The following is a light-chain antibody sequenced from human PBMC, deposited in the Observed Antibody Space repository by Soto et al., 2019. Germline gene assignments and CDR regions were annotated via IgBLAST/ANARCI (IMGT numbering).Light chain of an antibody. J-gene: IGKJ5*01. CDR3: QQRSNWPPIT. CDR2: GAS. Sequence: IVLIQAPATLSVSPGERATLSCRARQSVSSNLAWYQQKPGQAPRLLIYGASTRATGIPARFSGSGSGTDFTLTISSLEPEDFAVYYCQQRSNWPPITFGQGTRLEIK. CDR1: QSVSSN. V-gene: IGKV3-11*01.